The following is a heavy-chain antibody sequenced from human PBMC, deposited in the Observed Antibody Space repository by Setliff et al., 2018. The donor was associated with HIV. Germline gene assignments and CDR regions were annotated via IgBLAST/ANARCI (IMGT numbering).Heavy chain of an antibody. CDR1: GGTFSSYV. Sequence: SVKVSCKASGGTFSSYVISWVRQAPGQGLEWMGGIIPIFGTTNYAQKFQGRVTITADESTSTAYMELSSLRSGDTAVYYCAKGGYYDSTGYYYYYFYYLDEWGKGTTVTVSS. V-gene: IGHV1-69*13. D-gene: IGHD3-22*01. J-gene: IGHJ6*03. CDR2: IIPIFGTT. CDR3: AKGGYYDSTGYYYYYFYYLDE.